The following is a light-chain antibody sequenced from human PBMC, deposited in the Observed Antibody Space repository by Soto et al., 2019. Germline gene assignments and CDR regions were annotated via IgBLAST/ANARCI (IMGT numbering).Light chain of an antibody. Sequence: QLVLTPPPSVSGAPGQRVTISCTGSSSNIGAGYDVHWYQQLPGTAPKLLIYGNSNRPSGVPDRFSGSKSGTSASLAITGLQAEDEADYYCQSYDSSLREVFGGGTKLTVL. CDR2: GNS. V-gene: IGLV1-40*01. CDR1: SSNIGAGYD. J-gene: IGLJ2*01. CDR3: QSYDSSLREV.